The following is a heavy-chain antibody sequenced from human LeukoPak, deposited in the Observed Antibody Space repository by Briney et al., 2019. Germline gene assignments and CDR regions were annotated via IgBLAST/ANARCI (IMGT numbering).Heavy chain of an antibody. CDR2: IYSGGST. D-gene: IGHD6-6*01. J-gene: IGHJ4*02. CDR1: GFTVSSNY. Sequence: GGSLRLSCAASGFTVSSNYMSWVRQAPGKGLEWVSVIYSGGSTYYADSVKGRFTISRDNSKNTLYLQMNSLRAEDTAVYYCASSSSSPLNDYWGQGTLVTVSS. CDR3: ASSSSSPLNDY. V-gene: IGHV3-53*01.